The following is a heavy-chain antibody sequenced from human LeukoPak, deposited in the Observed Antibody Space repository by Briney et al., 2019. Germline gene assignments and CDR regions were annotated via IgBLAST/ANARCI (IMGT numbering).Heavy chain of an antibody. D-gene: IGHD6-13*01. CDR1: GFTFSSYG. V-gene: IGHV3-30*02. Sequence: PGGSLRLSCAASGFTFSSYGMHWVRQAPGKGLEWVAFIRYDGSNKYYADSVKGRFTISRDNSKNTLYLQMNSLRAEDTAVYYCAKALEGYSSSWYSDYWGQGTLVTVSS. J-gene: IGHJ4*02. CDR2: IRYDGSNK. CDR3: AKALEGYSSSWYSDY.